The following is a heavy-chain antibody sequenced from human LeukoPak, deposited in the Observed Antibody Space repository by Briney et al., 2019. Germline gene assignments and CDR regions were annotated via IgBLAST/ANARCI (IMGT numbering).Heavy chain of an antibody. CDR2: VNPNSGNT. CDR1: GYTFSNYD. CDR3: ARGLLRYYYGLGSRTHDYYYYMDV. Sequence: ASVKVSCKTSGYTFSNYDINWVRQASGQGLEWMGWVNPNSGNTGYAQKFQGRVTMTKNNSISTAYLELSSLGSDDTALYYCARGLLRYYYGLGSRTHDYYYYMDVWGKGTTVTVSS. D-gene: IGHD3-10*01. V-gene: IGHV1-8*01. J-gene: IGHJ6*03.